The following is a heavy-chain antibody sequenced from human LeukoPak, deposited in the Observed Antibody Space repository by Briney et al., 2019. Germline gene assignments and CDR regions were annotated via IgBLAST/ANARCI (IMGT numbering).Heavy chain of an antibody. CDR1: GFTFSTYG. D-gene: IGHD5-12*01. V-gene: IGHV3-33*01. CDR2: IWFDGSKR. CDR3: ARAMRSGYDY. Sequence: GGSLRLSCAASGFTFSTYGMHWVRQAPGKGLEWVALIWFDGSKRYYGDSLKGRFTVSRDNAENSLYLQMNSLRDEDTAVYYCARAMRSGYDYWGQGTLVTVSS. J-gene: IGHJ4*02.